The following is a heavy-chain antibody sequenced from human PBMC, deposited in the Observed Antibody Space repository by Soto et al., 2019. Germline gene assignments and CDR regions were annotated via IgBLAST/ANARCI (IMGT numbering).Heavy chain of an antibody. CDR3: ARGDYGGNSDDY. V-gene: IGHV4-34*01. J-gene: IGHJ4*02. CDR1: GGSFSDYY. Sequence: QVLLQQWGAGLLKPSGTLSLTCAVYGGSFSDYYWSWIRQSPGKGLEWIGEINHSGSTNYTPSLKSRVIISVDTSKNQFSLKLSSVTAADTAVYYCARGDYGGNSDDYWGRGTLVTVSS. CDR2: INHSGST. D-gene: IGHD4-17*01.